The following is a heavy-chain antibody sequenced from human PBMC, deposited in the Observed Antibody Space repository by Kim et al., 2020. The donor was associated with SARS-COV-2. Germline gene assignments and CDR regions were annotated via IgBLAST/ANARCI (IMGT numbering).Heavy chain of an antibody. CDR2: ISSNGGST. CDR3: VKDFGEYDILTCYFLPPRYYGMDV. D-gene: IGHD3-9*01. V-gene: IGHV3-64D*09. Sequence: GGSLRLSCSASGFTFSSYAMHWVRQAPGKGLEYVSAISSNGGSTYYADSVKGRFTISRDNSKNTLYLQMSSLRAEDTAVYYCVKDFGEYDILTCYFLPPRYYGMDVWGQGTTVTVSS. J-gene: IGHJ6*02. CDR1: GFTFSSYA.